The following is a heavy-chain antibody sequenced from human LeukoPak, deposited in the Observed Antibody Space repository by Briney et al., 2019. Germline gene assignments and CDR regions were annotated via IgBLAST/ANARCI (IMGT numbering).Heavy chain of an antibody. J-gene: IGHJ6*02. Sequence: ASVKVSCKASGYTFTRYAMIWVRQAPGQGLEWMGWINTNSGNPTYAQGFTGRFVFSLDTSVSTAYLQISSLKAEDTAVYYCAREGGTGTGYGMDVWGQGTTVTVSS. D-gene: IGHD1-1*01. CDR2: INTNSGNP. CDR1: GYTFTRYA. V-gene: IGHV7-4-1*02. CDR3: AREGGTGTGYGMDV.